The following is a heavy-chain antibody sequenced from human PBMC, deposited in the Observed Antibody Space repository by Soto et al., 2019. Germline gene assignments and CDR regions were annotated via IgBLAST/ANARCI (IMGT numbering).Heavy chain of an antibody. Sequence: QTGGSLRLSCEASGFAFSSYGMNWVRQVPGKGLQWVSAISGSGDTTYYADSVKGRFIISRDNSKDTLYLQMNSLRVEDTAVYYCAKEMGGEWAPVKWGQGTVVTV. V-gene: IGHV3-23*01. D-gene: IGHD3-16*01. CDR1: GFAFSSYG. CDR2: ISGSGDTT. J-gene: IGHJ4*02. CDR3: AKEMGGEWAPVK.